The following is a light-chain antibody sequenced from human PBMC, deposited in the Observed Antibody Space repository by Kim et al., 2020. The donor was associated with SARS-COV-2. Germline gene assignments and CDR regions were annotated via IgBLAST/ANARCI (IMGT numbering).Light chain of an antibody. Sequence: ASVGEGVTITCRASQSVSNRLAWFQQKPGKVPKRLIYAASSLQGGVPSRFSGSGSGTEFTLTISSLQPEDYATYFCIQYSTYPWTFGQGTKVDIK. CDR3: IQYSTYPWT. CDR1: QSVSNR. CDR2: AAS. J-gene: IGKJ1*01. V-gene: IGKV1-17*03.